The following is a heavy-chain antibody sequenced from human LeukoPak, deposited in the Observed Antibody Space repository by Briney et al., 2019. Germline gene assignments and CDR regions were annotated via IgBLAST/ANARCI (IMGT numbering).Heavy chain of an antibody. CDR1: GDTLTALS. CDR3: TTGKIYCSTTSCSDDY. V-gene: IGHV1-24*01. Sequence: ASVKVSCMVSGDTLTALSMHWVRHAPGKGLEWMGGFHPEDGETIYAQKFQGRVTMTEDTSTDTAYMELSSLRSDDTAVYYCTTGKIYCSTTSCSDDYWGQGTLVTVSS. J-gene: IGHJ4*02. CDR2: FHPEDGET. D-gene: IGHD2-2*01.